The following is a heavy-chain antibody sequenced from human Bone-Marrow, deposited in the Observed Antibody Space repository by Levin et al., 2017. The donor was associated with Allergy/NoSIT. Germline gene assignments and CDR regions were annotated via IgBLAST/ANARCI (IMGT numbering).Heavy chain of an antibody. CDR1: GFIFSDYY. D-gene: IGHD3-16*01. V-gene: IGHV3-11*01. Sequence: PGGSLRLSCAASGFIFSDYYMSWIRQAPGKGMEWIAYIGNSGSTIYYADSVRGRFAVSRDNTRNTLYLHMNSLTADDTAVYYCVRDGGLIDYWGQGTLVTVSS. CDR2: IGNSGSTI. J-gene: IGHJ4*02. CDR3: VRDGGLIDY.